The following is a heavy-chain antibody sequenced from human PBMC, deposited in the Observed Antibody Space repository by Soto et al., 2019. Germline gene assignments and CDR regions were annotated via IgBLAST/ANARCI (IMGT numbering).Heavy chain of an antibody. V-gene: IGHV4-4*02. Sequence: SETLSLTCAVSGGSISSSNWWSWVRQPPGKGLEWIGEIYHSGSTNYNPSLKSRVSISVDKSKNQFSLKLSSVTAADTAVYYCARDGSLVVVPAAIRDYYYGMDVWGQGTTVTVSS. CDR1: GGSISSSNW. CDR2: IYHSGST. J-gene: IGHJ6*02. D-gene: IGHD2-2*02. CDR3: ARDGSLVVVPAAIRDYYYGMDV.